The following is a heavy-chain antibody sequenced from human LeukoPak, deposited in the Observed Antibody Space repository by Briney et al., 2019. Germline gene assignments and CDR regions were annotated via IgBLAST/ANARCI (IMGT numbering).Heavy chain of an antibody. J-gene: IGHJ4*02. Sequence: GGSLRLSCSASGFTFSRYAMHWVRQAPGKGLEYVSAISSNGGSTYYADSVKGRFTISRDNSKNTPYLQMSSLRAEDTAVYYCVKDGSGSYYTYYFDYWGQGTLVTVSS. CDR2: ISSNGGST. CDR3: VKDGSGSYYTYYFDY. V-gene: IGHV3-64D*06. CDR1: GFTFSRYA. D-gene: IGHD3-10*01.